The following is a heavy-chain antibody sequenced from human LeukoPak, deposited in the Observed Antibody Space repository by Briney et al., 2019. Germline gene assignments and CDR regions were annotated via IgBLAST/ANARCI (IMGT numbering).Heavy chain of an antibody. CDR3: AKFGDSSSWHYYYYGMDV. Sequence: GESLSLACVVSGLTLGRYGMRWVRQPPGRGRGCVALISDDGRKKFYADSVKDRFTISRDDSKNTLYLQMSSLRAADTAMYYCAKFGDSSSWHYYYYGMDVWGQGTTVTVSS. CDR2: ISDDGRKK. J-gene: IGHJ6*02. V-gene: IGHV3-30*18. D-gene: IGHD6-13*01. CDR1: GLTLGRYG.